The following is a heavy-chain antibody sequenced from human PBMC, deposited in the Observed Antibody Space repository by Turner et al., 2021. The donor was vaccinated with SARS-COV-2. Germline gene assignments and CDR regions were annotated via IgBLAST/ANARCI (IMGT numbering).Heavy chain of an antibody. J-gene: IGHJ4*02. V-gene: IGHV3-66*02. Sequence: EVQLVDAWGGLVPPGGSLRLSCAASGFTVSSNYRNWVRQAPGKGLEWGSVIYSGGSTYYADSVKGRFTISRDNSKNTLYLQMNSLRAEDTALYYCARDLGGTSSLGGYFDYWGQGTLVTVSS. CDR2: IYSGGST. CDR1: GFTVSSNY. D-gene: IGHD2-2*01. CDR3: ARDLGGTSSLGGYFDY.